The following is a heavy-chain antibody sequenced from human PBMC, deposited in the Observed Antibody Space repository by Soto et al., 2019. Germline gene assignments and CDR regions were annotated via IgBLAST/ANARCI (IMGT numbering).Heavy chain of an antibody. D-gene: IGHD3-16*01. CDR3: ASGRGLRKFDY. CDR2: IIPILGIA. Sequence: QVQLVQSGAEVKKPGSSVKVSCKASGGTFSSYTISWMRQAPGQGLEWMGRIIPILGIANYAQKFQGRVTITADKSTSTAYMELSSLRSEDTAVYYCASGRGLRKFDYWGQGTLVTVSS. J-gene: IGHJ4*02. CDR1: GGTFSSYT. V-gene: IGHV1-69*02.